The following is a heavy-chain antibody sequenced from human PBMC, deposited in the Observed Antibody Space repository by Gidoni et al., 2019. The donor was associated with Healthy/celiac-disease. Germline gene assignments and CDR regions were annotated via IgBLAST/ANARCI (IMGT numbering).Heavy chain of an antibody. D-gene: IGHD3-3*01. CDR2: ISSSNNYI. Sequence: EVQLVESGGGLVKPGGSLRLSCAASGFTFRSYSMNWVRQAPGKGLEWVSSISSSNNYIYYADSVKGRFIISRDNAKNSLYLQMNSLRAEDTAVYYCASPYYDFWSGYYGNDYWGQGTLVTVSS. CDR3: ASPYYDFWSGYYGNDY. CDR1: GFTFRSYS. V-gene: IGHV3-21*01. J-gene: IGHJ4*02.